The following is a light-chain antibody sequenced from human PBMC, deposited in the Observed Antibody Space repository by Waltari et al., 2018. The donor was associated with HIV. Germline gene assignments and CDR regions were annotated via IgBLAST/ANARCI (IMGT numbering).Light chain of an antibody. CDR1: QNICTN. CDR2: AAS. J-gene: IGKJ3*01. V-gene: IGKV1-39*01. CDR3: QQSYILFS. Sequence: DIQLTKSPSSLSASIGDRVNITCRASQNICTNLHWYQEIPGKGPRLLIYAASTLQSGVPTRFTGGGSGTEFTLTISSLQPEDFAVYYCQQSYILFSFGPGTKVDIK.